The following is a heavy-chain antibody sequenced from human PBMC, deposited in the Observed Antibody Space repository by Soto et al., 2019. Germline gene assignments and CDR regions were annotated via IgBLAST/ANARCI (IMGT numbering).Heavy chain of an antibody. CDR3: ARESNRRPRGGDYYYYGMDV. Sequence: ASVKVSCTASGYTFTSYYMHWVRQAPGQGLEWMGIINPSGGSTSYAQKFQGRVTMTRDTSTSTVYMELSSLRSEDTAVYYCARESNRRPRGGDYYYYGMDVWGQGTTVTVSS. J-gene: IGHJ6*02. D-gene: IGHD1-26*01. CDR1: GYTFTSYY. V-gene: IGHV1-46*01. CDR2: INPSGGST.